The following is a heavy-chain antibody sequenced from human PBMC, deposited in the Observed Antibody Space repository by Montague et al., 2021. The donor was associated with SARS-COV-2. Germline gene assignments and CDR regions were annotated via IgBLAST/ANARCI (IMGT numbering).Heavy chain of an antibody. CDR2: IFYSGTT. J-gene: IGHJ4*02. CDR1: GASISSSENS. V-gene: IGHV4-39*01. Sequence: SETLSLTCTVSGASISSSENSWGWIHQSPGEGLEWFGSIFYSGTTYFNPSLRSRIAISVDTSKNQFSLRVTSVTAADTAVYYCARHVTFGGVVVALDYWGQGHLVSVSS. D-gene: IGHD3-16*02. CDR3: ARHVTFGGVVVALDY.